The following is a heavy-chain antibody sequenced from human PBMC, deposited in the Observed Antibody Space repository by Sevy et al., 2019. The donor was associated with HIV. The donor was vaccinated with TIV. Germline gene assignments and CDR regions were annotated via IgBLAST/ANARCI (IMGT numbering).Heavy chain of an antibody. CDR3: ARGPNCSSTSCYDPIYYYYYGMDV. CDR1: SGSFSGYY. D-gene: IGHD2-2*01. Sequence: SETLSLTCAVYSGSFSGYYWSWIRQPPGKGLEWIGEITHSGSTNYNPSLKSRVTISVDTSKNQFSLKLSSVTAADTAVYYCARGPNCSSTSCYDPIYYYYYGMDVWGQGTTVTVSS. CDR2: ITHSGST. V-gene: IGHV4-34*01. J-gene: IGHJ6*02.